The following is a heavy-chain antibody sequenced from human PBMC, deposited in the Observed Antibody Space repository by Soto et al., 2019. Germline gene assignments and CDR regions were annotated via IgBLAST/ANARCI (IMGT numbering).Heavy chain of an antibody. J-gene: IGHJ6*02. D-gene: IGHD4-17*01. CDR1: GFTFNIYA. CDR2: ISFDGTKK. Sequence: PGGSLRLSCAASGFTFNIYALHWVRQAPGKGLEWVAVISFDGTKKYYSDSVKGRFTISRDNLKNTLYLQMNNLRVEDAALYFCAREDDYGYRYINYGLDVWGQGTTVTAS. V-gene: IGHV3-30-3*01. CDR3: AREDDYGYRYINYGLDV.